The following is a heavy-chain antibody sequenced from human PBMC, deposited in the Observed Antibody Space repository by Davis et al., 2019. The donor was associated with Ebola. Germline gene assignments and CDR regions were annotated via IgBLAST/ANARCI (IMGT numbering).Heavy chain of an antibody. V-gene: IGHV1-69*13. CDR2: IIPIFGTA. Sequence: PSVKVSCKASGGTFSSYAISWVRQAPGQGLEWMGGIIPIFGTANYAQKFQGRVTITADESTSTAYMELSSLRSEDTAVYYCARGRSPPYGDYFWFDPWGQGTLVTVSS. CDR1: GGTFSSYA. J-gene: IGHJ5*02. D-gene: IGHD4-17*01. CDR3: ARGRSPPYGDYFWFDP.